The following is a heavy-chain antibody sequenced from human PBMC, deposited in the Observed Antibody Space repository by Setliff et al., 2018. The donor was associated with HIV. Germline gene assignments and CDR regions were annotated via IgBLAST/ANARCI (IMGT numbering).Heavy chain of an antibody. CDR3: ARPTGGSLGDYFDY. Sequence: SVKVSCKASGGTFISFAISWVRQAPGQGLEWMGGIIPILGLTNYAQKFQGRVTITADTSTNTAYMDLSSLRSEDTAVYYCARPTGGSLGDYFDYWGQGTLVTVSS. CDR2: IIPILGLT. V-gene: IGHV1-69*10. J-gene: IGHJ4*02. CDR1: GGTFISFA. D-gene: IGHD3-16*01.